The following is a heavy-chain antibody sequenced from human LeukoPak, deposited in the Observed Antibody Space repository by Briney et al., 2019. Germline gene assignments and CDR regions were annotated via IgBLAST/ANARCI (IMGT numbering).Heavy chain of an antibody. J-gene: IGHJ4*02. CDR3: ARDLDGYND. V-gene: IGHV1-2*02. CDR1: GYTFTGYY. D-gene: IGHD5-24*01. Sequence: ASVKVSCXASGYTFTGYYMHWVRQARGQGLEWMGWINPNSGGANYAQKFQGRVTMTRDTSISTAYMELSRLTSDDTAVYYCARDLDGYNDWGQGTLVTVSS. CDR2: INPNSGGA.